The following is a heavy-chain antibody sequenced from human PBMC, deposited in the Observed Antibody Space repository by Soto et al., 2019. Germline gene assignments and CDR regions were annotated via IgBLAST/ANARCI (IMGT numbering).Heavy chain of an antibody. J-gene: IGHJ4*02. Sequence: ASVKVSCKTSGYIFSNFGISWMRQVPGQGLEWMGWISAYNGNTNYAQKFQDRVTLTTDTSTNTAYMELRSLRSDDTAVYYCARESRGGVGTTSYWGQGNLVTVSS. V-gene: IGHV1-18*01. CDR3: ARESRGGVGTTSY. CDR1: GYIFSNFG. D-gene: IGHD1-26*01. CDR2: ISAYNGNT.